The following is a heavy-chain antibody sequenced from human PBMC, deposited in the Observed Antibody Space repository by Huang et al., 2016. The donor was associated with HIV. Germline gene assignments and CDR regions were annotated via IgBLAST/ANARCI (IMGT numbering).Heavy chain of an antibody. J-gene: IGHJ5*02. CDR1: GYTFTEDA. V-gene: IGHV7-4-1*02. Sequence: QVQLEQSGSELKKPGASVRISCRASGYTFTEDAMNWVRQAPGQGLEWLGWINTHTGKPTYAHGFKVRFVFSLDTSVSTAYLQISSLQTDDTAIYYCARGIVVTSINWFDPWGQGTLVTVSS. CDR2: INTHTGKP. CDR3: ARGIVVTSINWFDP. D-gene: IGHD2-21*02.